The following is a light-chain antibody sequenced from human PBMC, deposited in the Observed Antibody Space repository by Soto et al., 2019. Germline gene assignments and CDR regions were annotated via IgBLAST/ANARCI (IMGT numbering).Light chain of an antibody. J-gene: IGKJ2*02. CDR3: QQFDKWPCT. CDR1: QSVNSD. CDR2: GAS. V-gene: IGKV3-15*01. Sequence: EIVMTQSPATLSVSPGESVTLSCRASQSVNSDVAWYQQKPGQAPKLLIYGASTRATGIPARFSGSGSGTEFTLTITSLQSEDFAGDWCQQFDKWPCTFGQGTKLEIK.